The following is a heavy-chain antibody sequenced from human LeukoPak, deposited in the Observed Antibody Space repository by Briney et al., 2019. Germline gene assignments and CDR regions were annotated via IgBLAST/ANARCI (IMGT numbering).Heavy chain of an antibody. D-gene: IGHD1-26*01. CDR2: ITPNSGCT. CDR1: GYSFTGYY. Sequence: ASVKVSCKASGYSFTGYYIHWVRQAPGQGLEWMGRITPNSGCTNYAQKFQGRVTMTRDTSITTAYMELTRLTSDDTAVYYCARGSSGHDSWGQGTLVTVSS. CDR3: ARGSSGHDS. J-gene: IGHJ4*02. V-gene: IGHV1-2*06.